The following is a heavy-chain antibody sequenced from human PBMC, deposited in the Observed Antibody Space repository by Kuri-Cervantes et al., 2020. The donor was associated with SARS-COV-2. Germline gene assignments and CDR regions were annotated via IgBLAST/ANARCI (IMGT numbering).Heavy chain of an antibody. D-gene: IGHD2-15*01. CDR3: ARLALVVDALWFDP. CDR1: GGSFSGYY. CDR2: FNHSGST. Sequence: SXTXXXTCAVYGGSFSGYYWRQPPGKGLEWIGEFNHSGSTYYNPSLKCLVTISVDTSKSQFSLKLSSVTASDTAVYYCARLALVVDALWFDPWGQGTLVTVPS. V-gene: IGHV4-34*01. J-gene: IGHJ5*02.